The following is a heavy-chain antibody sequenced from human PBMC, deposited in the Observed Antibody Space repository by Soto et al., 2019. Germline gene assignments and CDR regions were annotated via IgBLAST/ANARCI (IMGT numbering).Heavy chain of an antibody. Sequence: QVPLVQSGAEVKKPGSSVKVSCKASGGTFSSYAFNWVRQAPGQGLEWMGGIIPIFGTSNHAQRFQGRVTVTADESTSTAYMELSSLRSEDTAVYYCVSSAKLQLVAWYFDLWGRGTLVTVSS. CDR1: GGTFSSYA. V-gene: IGHV1-69*01. CDR3: VSSAKLQLVAWYFDL. CDR2: IIPIFGTS. D-gene: IGHD6-6*01. J-gene: IGHJ2*01.